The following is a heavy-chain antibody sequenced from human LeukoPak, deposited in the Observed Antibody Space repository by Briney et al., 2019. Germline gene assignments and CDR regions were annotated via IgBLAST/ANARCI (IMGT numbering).Heavy chain of an antibody. Sequence: SETLSLTCAVYGGSFSGYYWSWIRQPPGKGLEWIGEINHSGSTNYNPSLKSRVTISVDTSKNQFSLKLSSVTAADTAVYYCARAFFGDGYNHGGYYFDYWGQGTLVTVSS. CDR3: ARAFFGDGYNHGGYYFDY. CDR1: GGSFSGYY. D-gene: IGHD5-24*01. CDR2: INHSGST. V-gene: IGHV4-34*01. J-gene: IGHJ4*02.